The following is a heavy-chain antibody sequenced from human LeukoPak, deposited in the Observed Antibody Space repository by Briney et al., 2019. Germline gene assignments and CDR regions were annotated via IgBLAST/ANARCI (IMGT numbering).Heavy chain of an antibody. V-gene: IGHV3-30*02. CDR1: GFTFSSYG. CDR3: ARGPYYGSSGYSPSPYYFDY. CDR2: IRYDGSNK. J-gene: IGHJ4*02. Sequence: PGGSLRLSCAASGFTFSSYGMHWVRQAPGKGLEWVAFIRYDGSNKYYADSVKGRFTISRDNPKNTLYLQMNSLRAEDTAVYYCARGPYYGSSGYSPSPYYFDYWGQGTLVTVSS. D-gene: IGHD3-22*01.